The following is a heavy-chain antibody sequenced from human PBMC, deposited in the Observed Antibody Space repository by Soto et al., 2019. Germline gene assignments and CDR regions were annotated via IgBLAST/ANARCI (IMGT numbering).Heavy chain of an antibody. CDR2: IYYNGNT. CDR1: GGSISSSSYY. V-gene: IGHV4-39*01. CDR3: ARRRQPPNWFAL. J-gene: IGHJ5*02. Sequence: SENLSLTCTVSGGSISSSSYYYGWIRQPPGKKLEWIATIYYNGNTYYNLSLKSRVTISVDTSKNQFSLKLSSVTAADTAVYYCARRRQPPNWFALCGQRTLVTVSS.